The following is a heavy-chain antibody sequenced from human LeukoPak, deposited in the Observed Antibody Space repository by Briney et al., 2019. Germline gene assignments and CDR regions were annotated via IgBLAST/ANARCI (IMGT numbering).Heavy chain of an antibody. CDR2: IIPIFGTA. CDR1: GGTFSSYA. Sequence: ASVKVSCKASGGTFSSYAISWVRQAPGQGVEWMGGIIPIFGTANYAQKFQGRVTITTDESTSTAYMELSSLRSEDTAVYYCARLAAAGFGYFDYWGQGTLVTVSS. CDR3: ARLAAAGFGYFDY. J-gene: IGHJ4*02. V-gene: IGHV1-69*05. D-gene: IGHD6-13*01.